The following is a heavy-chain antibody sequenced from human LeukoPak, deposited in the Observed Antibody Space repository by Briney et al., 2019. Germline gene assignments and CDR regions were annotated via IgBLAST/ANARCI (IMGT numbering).Heavy chain of an antibody. D-gene: IGHD2-15*01. J-gene: IGHJ5*02. Sequence: SETLSLTCTVSGYSISSGYYWGWIRQPPGKGLEWIGSIYHSGSTYYNPSLKSRVTISVDMSKNQFSLKLTSVTAADTAVYYCARAWVVVAASLFDPWGQGTLVTVSS. CDR3: ARAWVVVAASLFDP. CDR2: IYHSGST. CDR1: GYSISSGYY. V-gene: IGHV4-38-2*02.